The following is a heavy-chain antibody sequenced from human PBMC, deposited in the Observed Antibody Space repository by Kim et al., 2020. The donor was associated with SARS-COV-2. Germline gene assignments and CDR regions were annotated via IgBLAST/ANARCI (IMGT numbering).Heavy chain of an antibody. V-gene: IGHV3-74*01. Sequence: SAASVKGRFTISRDNAKNTLDLQMNSLRAEDTAVYYCARDVDTSMVTGFAWGQGTLVTVSS. D-gene: IGHD5-18*01. J-gene: IGHJ5*02. CDR3: ARDVDTSMVTGFA.